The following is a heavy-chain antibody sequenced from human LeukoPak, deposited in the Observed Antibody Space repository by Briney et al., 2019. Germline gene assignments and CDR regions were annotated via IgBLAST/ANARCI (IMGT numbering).Heavy chain of an antibody. J-gene: IGHJ4*02. CDR1: GFTFSSYA. CDR3: AKRDIVATTVPFDY. Sequence: GGSLRLSCAASGFTFSSYAMSWVRQAPGKGLEWVSTFSGSGGNTHYADSVKGRFTNSRDNSKNTLYLQMNSLRAEDTAVYYCAKRDIVATTVPFDYWGQGTLVTVSS. CDR2: FSGSGGNT. V-gene: IGHV3-23*01. D-gene: IGHD5-12*01.